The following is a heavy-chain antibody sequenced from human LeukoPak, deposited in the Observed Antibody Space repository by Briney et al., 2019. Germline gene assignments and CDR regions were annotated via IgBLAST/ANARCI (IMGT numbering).Heavy chain of an antibody. J-gene: IGHJ3*01. Sequence: GGSLRLSCAASGFTFSTYWMAWVRQAPGKGLEWVANIKQDESEKYYVDSVKGRFTISRDNAKSSLYLQMNSLRVEDTAVNYCAREVGSPAVRSAFDLWGQGTVVTVSS. CDR3: AREVGSPAVRSAFDL. V-gene: IGHV3-7*01. CDR1: GFTFSTYW. D-gene: IGHD2-15*01. CDR2: IKQDESEK.